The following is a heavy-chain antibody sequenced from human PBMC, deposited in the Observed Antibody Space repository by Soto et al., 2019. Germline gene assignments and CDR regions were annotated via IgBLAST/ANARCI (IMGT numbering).Heavy chain of an antibody. D-gene: IGHD3-10*01. Sequence: GSLRLSCAASGFTFSSYWMSWVRQAPGKGLEWVANIKQDGSEKNNVDSVKGRFTISRDNAKNSLYLQMNSLRAEDTAVYYCARYVLLWFGELPPSYFDYWGQGTLVTVSS. CDR2: IKQDGSEK. CDR1: GFTFSSYW. V-gene: IGHV3-7*05. CDR3: ARYVLLWFGELPPSYFDY. J-gene: IGHJ4*02.